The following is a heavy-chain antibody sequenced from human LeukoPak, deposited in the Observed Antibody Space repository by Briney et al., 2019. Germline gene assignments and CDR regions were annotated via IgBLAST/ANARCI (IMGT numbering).Heavy chain of an antibody. CDR2: ISGSGGST. V-gene: IGHV3-23*01. D-gene: IGHD3-10*01. CDR3: ATELTMVRGVISDY. J-gene: IGHJ4*02. CDR1: GFTLSSYA. Sequence: GGSLRLSCAASGFTLSSYAMSWVRQAPGKGLEWVSAISGSGGSTYYADSVKGRFTISRDNSKNTLYLQMNSLRAEDTAVYYCATELTMVRGVISDYWGQGTLVTVSS.